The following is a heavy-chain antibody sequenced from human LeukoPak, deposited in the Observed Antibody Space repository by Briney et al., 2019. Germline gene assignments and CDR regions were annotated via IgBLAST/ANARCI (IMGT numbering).Heavy chain of an antibody. V-gene: IGHV3-23*01. D-gene: IGHD3-22*01. CDR3: AKDSLSGSLQFDY. Sequence: GGSLRLSCTASGFNFSSYAMTWVRQAPGKGLDWVSTIRAGGGDTFYSDSVKGRFSISRDNSKNTLYLQMNSLRAEDTAVYYCAKDSLSGSLQFDYWGQGTLVTVSS. J-gene: IGHJ4*02. CDR1: GFNFSSYA. CDR2: IRAGGGDT.